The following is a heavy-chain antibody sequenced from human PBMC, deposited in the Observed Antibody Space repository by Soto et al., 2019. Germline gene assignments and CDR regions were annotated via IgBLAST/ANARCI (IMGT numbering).Heavy chain of an antibody. CDR2: IFSNDEK. CDR3: ARILYSSGWYFEL. V-gene: IGHV2-26*01. J-gene: IGHJ2*01. Sequence: QVTLKESGPVLVKPTETPTLTCTVSGFSLSNARMGVSWIRQPPGKALEWLAHIFSNDEKSYSTSLKSRLTISKDTSKSQVVLTMTNMDPVDTATYYCARILYSSGWYFELWGRGTLVTVSS. D-gene: IGHD6-19*01. CDR1: GFSLSNARMG.